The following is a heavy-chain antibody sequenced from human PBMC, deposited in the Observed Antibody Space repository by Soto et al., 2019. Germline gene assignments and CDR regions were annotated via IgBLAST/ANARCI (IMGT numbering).Heavy chain of an antibody. Sequence: SQTLSLTCAISGDSVSSNRAAWNWIRQSPSRGLEWLGRTYYRSKWYHDYAVSVKSRITINPDASKNQFSLQLNSVTPENTAVYYCTRGLPPYINGDTSWFAPWGQGTPVTVSS. CDR2: TYYRSKWYH. D-gene: IGHD7-27*01. CDR1: GDSVSSNRAA. CDR3: TRGLPPYINGDTSWFAP. J-gene: IGHJ5*02. V-gene: IGHV6-1*01.